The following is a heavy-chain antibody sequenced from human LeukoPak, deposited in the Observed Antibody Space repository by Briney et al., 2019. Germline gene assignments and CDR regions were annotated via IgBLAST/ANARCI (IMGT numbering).Heavy chain of an antibody. CDR2: VYYSGST. CDR3: ARDVSGNYCTYYFDN. D-gene: IGHD3-10*01. J-gene: IGHJ4*02. CDR1: GASISSSSHY. V-gene: IGHV4-39*02. Sequence: SETLSLTLAVSGASISSSSHYWGWIRQPPWKGLEWIGSVYYSGSTYYNPSLRGRVTISVDTSKSQVYLKLNSVTAADTAVYFCARDVSGNYCTYYFDNWGQGTLVTVSS.